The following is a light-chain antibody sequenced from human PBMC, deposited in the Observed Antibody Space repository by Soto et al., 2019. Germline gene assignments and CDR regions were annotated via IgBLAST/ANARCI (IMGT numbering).Light chain of an antibody. CDR1: QSVSSSY. V-gene: IGKV3-20*01. Sequence: EIVLTQTPATLSLSPRERATLSCMASQSVSSSYLAWYQQKPGQAPRLLIYGASSRATGIPDRFSGSGSGTDFTLTISRLEPEDFAVYYCQQYGSSPLTFGGGTKVDIK. CDR3: QQYGSSPLT. J-gene: IGKJ4*01. CDR2: GAS.